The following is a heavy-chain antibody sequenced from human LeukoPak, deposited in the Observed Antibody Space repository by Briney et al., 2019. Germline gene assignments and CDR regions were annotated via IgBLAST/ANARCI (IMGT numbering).Heavy chain of an antibody. J-gene: IGHJ5*02. CDR3: VRQATTRAHNWFDP. V-gene: IGHV1-46*01. CDR2: INPSGGST. CDR1: GYIFTSYG. Sequence: ASVKVSCKASGYIFTSYGISWVRQAPGQGLEWMGIINPSGGSTSYAQKFQGRVTMTRDTSTSTVYMELSSLRSEDTAVYYCVRQATTRAHNWFDPWGQGTLVTVSS. D-gene: IGHD4-17*01.